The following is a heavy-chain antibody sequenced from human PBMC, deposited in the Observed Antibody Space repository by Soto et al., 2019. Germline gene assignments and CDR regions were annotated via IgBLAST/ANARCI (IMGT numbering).Heavy chain of an antibody. CDR2: ISYDGSNK. D-gene: IGHD2-15*01. CDR1: GFTFRNYW. V-gene: IGHV3-30-3*01. Sequence: GGSLRLSCAASGFTFRNYWMRWVRQAPGKGLEWVAIISYDGSNKFYRDSVKGRFTISRDNSKNTLYLQINSLRYEDTAVYYCARGDREDIAVVVGVRPGEYGVDVWGQGTTVTVS. J-gene: IGHJ6*02. CDR3: ARGDREDIAVVVGVRPGEYGVDV.